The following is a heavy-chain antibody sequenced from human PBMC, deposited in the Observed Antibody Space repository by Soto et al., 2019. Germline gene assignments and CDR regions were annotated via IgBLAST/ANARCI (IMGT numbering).Heavy chain of an antibody. J-gene: IGHJ1*01. CDR1: RLIFTRCS. CDR2: ISSGSDSI. CDR3: ARDRSAYRFVQYFQP. D-gene: IGHD6-19*01. Sequence: GHLSLSSEDSRLIFTRCSIVMIRLVPGKGLAWVASISSGSDSIFYADSVKGRFTVSRDNAKNSLFLQMNKVRAEDTAVYFCARDRSAYRFVQYFQPWGQG. V-gene: IGHV3-21*01.